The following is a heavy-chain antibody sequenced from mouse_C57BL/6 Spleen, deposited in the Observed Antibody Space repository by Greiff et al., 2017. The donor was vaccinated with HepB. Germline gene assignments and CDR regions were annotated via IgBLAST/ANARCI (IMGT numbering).Heavy chain of an antibody. CDR2: INPYNGGT. V-gene: IGHV1-19*01. CDR3: ANYYGSSYLFAY. CDR1: GYTFTDYY. J-gene: IGHJ3*01. D-gene: IGHD1-1*01. Sequence: VQLQQSGPVLVKPGASVKMSCKASGYTFTDYYMNWVKQSHGKSLEWIGVINPYNGGTSYNQKFKGKATLTVDKSSSTAYMELNSLTSEDSAVYYCANYYGSSYLFAYWGQGILVTVSA.